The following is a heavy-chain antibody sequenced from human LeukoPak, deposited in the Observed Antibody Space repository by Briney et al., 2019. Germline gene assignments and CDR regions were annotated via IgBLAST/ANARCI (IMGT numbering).Heavy chain of an antibody. J-gene: IGHJ5*02. D-gene: IGHD2-8*01. CDR1: GGSISSYY. CDR3: ARGCCTSAACYPGGVWFDP. CDR2: IYYSGST. V-gene: IGHV4-59*01. Sequence: SETLSLTCTVSGGSISSYYWSWIRQPPGKGLEWIGHIYYSGSTHYNPSLKSRVTISLDTSKNQLSLKVTSVTAADTALYYCARGCCTSAACYPGGVWFDPWGQGTLATVSS.